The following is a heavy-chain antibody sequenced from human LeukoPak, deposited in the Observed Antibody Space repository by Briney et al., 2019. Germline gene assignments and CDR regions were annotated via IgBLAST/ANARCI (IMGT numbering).Heavy chain of an antibody. CDR2: ISGSGGST. CDR3: ARGFDSISHAKASGEI. CDR1: GFTFSSYA. J-gene: IGHJ3*02. V-gene: IGHV3-23*01. Sequence: GGSLRLSCAASGFTFSSYAMSWVRQAPGKGLEWVSAISGSGGSTYYADSVKGRFTISRDNSKNTLYLQMNSLRAEDTAVYYCARGFDSISHAKASGEIWGQGTMVTVSS. D-gene: IGHD5-12*01.